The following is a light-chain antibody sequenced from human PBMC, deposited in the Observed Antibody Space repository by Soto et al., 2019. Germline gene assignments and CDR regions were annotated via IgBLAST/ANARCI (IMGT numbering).Light chain of an antibody. J-gene: IGLJ2*01. CDR2: STN. V-gene: IGLV8-61*01. CDR1: SGSVSTTYY. CDR3: MLYMGGGLVV. Sequence: QSVVTQEPSFSVSPGGTVTLTCGLTSGSVSTTYYPSWYQQTPGQAPRTLIYSTNIRSSGVPDSFSGSILGNKAARTSTGAQADDESDYHCMLYMGGGLVVFGGGTKLTVL.